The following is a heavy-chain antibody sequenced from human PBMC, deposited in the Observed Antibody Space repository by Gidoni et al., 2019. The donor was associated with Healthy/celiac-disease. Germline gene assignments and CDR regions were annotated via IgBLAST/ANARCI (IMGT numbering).Heavy chain of an antibody. J-gene: IGHJ3*02. V-gene: IGHV4-4*07. CDR3: ARDSSGYYYEDAFDM. CDR1: GGSISNYY. D-gene: IGHD3-22*01. CDR2: IYTSGST. Sequence: QVQLQESGPGLVKPSETLSLTCTVSGGSISNYYWSWIRQPAGKGLEWIGRIYTSGSTNYNPSLKSRVTMSVDTSKNQFSLKLNSVTAADTAVYYCARDSSGYYYEDAFDMWGQGTMVTVSS.